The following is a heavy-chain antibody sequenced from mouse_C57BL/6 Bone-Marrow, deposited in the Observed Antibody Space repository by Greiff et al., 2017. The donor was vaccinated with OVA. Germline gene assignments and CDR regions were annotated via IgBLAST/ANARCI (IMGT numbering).Heavy chain of an antibody. V-gene: IGHV1-82*01. CDR2: IYPGDGDT. CDR3: AILTGAWFAY. D-gene: IGHD4-1*01. CDR1: GYAFSSSW. Sequence: VKLQESGPELVKPGASVKISCKASGYAFSSSWMNWVKQRPGKGLEWIGRIYPGDGDTNYNGKFKGKATLTADKSSSTAYMQLSSLTSEDSAVYFCAILTGAWFAYWGQGTLVTVSA. J-gene: IGHJ3*01.